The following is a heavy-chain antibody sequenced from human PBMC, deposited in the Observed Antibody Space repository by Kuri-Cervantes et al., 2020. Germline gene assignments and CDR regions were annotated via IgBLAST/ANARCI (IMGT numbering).Heavy chain of an antibody. CDR2: ILYEGSNK. J-gene: IGHJ4*02. CDR1: GFTFSSYG. D-gene: IGHD2-15*01. V-gene: IGHV3-30*18. Sequence: GGSLRLSCEASGFTFSSYGMHWVRQAPGKGLECVAVILYEGSNKYYGDSVKGRFTVPRDNPKNTLYMQMKSLRTEDTAVCYCAKAVVVAAPFDYWGQGTLVTVSS. CDR3: AKAVVVAAPFDY.